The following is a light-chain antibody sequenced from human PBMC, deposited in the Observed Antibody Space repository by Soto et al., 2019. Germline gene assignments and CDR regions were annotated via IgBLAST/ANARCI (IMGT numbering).Light chain of an antibody. V-gene: IGLV2-11*01. CDR3: CSYAGSYTYV. Sequence: QSVLTQPRSVSGSPGQSVTISCTGTSSDVGGYNYVSWYQQHPGKAPKLMIYDVSKRPSGVPDRFSGSKSGNTASLTISGRQAEDEADYYCCSYAGSYTYVVGTGTKVTVL. CDR1: SSDVGGYNY. CDR2: DVS. J-gene: IGLJ1*01.